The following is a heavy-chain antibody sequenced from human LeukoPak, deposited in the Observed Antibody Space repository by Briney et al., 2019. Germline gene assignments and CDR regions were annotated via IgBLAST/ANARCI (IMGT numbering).Heavy chain of an antibody. CDR3: ARLPLGIMVFDI. V-gene: IGHV4-39*07. CDR1: GGSISSSSYY. CDR2: IYYSGST. Sequence: SETLSLTCTVSGGSISSSSYYWGCIRQPPGKGLGWIGSIYYSGSTYYNPSRKTRVTISVETSKNQFFLKLSSVTAADTAVYYCARLPLGIMVFDIWGQGTMVTVSS. D-gene: IGHD7-27*01. J-gene: IGHJ3*02.